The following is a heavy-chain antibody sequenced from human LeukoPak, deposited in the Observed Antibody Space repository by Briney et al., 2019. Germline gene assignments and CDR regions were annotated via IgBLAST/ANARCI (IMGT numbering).Heavy chain of an antibody. CDR3: AGRSNNYDSSGYFEL. Sequence: PGGSLRLSCAVSGFTFSDYYMSWIRQAPGKGLEWVSYISSSGNTIYYADSVKGRFTISRDNAKNSLYLQMNSLRAEDTAVYYCAGRSNNYDSSGYFELWGQGTLVTVSS. CDR2: ISSSGNTI. D-gene: IGHD3-22*01. V-gene: IGHV3-11*04. CDR1: GFTFSDYY. J-gene: IGHJ4*02.